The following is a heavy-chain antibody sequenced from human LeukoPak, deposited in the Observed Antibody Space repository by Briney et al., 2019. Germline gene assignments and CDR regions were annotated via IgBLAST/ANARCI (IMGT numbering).Heavy chain of an antibody. D-gene: IGHD1-26*01. CDR2: ISGSGGST. CDR3: ARKFPGRSYTDY. CDR1: GFTFSSYA. J-gene: IGHJ4*02. V-gene: IGHV3-23*01. Sequence: GGSLRLSCAASGFTFSSYAMSWVRQTPGKGLEWVSAISGSGGSTYYADSVKGRFTISRDNSKNTLYLQMNSLRAEDTAVYYCARKFPGRSYTDYWGQGTLVTVSS.